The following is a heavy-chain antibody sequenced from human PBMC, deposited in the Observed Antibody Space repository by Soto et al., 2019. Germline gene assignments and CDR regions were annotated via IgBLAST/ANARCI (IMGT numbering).Heavy chain of an antibody. D-gene: IGHD2-15*01. CDR2: IWYDGSKQ. CDR1: GFTFSSHG. CDR3: ARADIGTYGMAV. V-gene: IGHV3-33*01. J-gene: IGHJ6*02. Sequence: QVQLVESGGGVVQPGKSLRLACVASGFTFSSHGMHWVRQAPGKGLEWVAVIWYDGSKQEYADSVKGRFTISRDNSKNTVYLQMSSLRAEDTAAYYCARADIGTYGMAVWGQGTTVTVSS.